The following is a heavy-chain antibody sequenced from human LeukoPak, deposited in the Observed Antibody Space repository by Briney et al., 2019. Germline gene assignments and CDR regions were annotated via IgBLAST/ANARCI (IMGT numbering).Heavy chain of an antibody. Sequence: PGGSLRLSCAASGFTFSSYGMHWVRQAPGKGLEWVAVISYDGSNKYYADSVKGRFTISRDNSKNTLYLQMNSLRAEDTAVYYCAKENGRTESHRTTGGSFDYWGQGTLVTVSS. V-gene: IGHV3-30*18. J-gene: IGHJ4*02. D-gene: IGHD4-17*01. CDR2: ISYDGSNK. CDR3: AKENGRTESHRTTGGSFDY. CDR1: GFTFSSYG.